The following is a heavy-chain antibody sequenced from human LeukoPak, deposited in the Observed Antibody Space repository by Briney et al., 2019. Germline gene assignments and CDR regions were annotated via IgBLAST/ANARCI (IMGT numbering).Heavy chain of an antibody. CDR2: VSSSGSST. V-gene: IGHV3-48*04. CDR3: ARGAYYYED. D-gene: IGHD3-22*01. CDR1: GFSFNNYF. Sequence: PGGSLRLSCAASGFSFNNYFMNWVRQGPGKGLELVSSVSSSGSSTYYADSVKGRFTISRDSAKNSLYLQMNSLRAEDTAVYYCARGAYYYEDWGQGTLVTVSS. J-gene: IGHJ4*02.